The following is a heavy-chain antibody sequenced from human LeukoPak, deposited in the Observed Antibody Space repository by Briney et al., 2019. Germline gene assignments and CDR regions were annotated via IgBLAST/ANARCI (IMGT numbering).Heavy chain of an antibody. V-gene: IGHV1-2*02. Sequence: ASVKVSCKASGYTFTGYYMHWVRQAPGQGLEWMGWINPNSGGTNYAQKVQGRVTMTRDTSISTAYMELSRLRSDDTAVYYCARERYYYDSSGYYVDARDAFDIWGQGTMVTVSS. J-gene: IGHJ3*02. CDR1: GYTFTGYY. D-gene: IGHD3-22*01. CDR3: ARERYYYDSSGYYVDARDAFDI. CDR2: INPNSGGT.